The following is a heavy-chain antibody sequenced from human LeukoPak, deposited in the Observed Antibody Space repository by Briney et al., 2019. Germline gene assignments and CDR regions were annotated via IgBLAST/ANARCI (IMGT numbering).Heavy chain of an antibody. CDR1: TVSVTSYY. V-gene: IGHV4-59*02. D-gene: IGHD3-10*01. CDR2: IYYSGST. J-gene: IGHJ5*02. CDR3: ARGRRNSDYYGSGSPVSSWFDP. Sequence: PSETLSLTCTVSTVSVTSYYWTWIRQPPGKGLEWIGYIYYSGSTNYNPSLKGRVTISVDTSKNQFSLKVSSVTAADTAVYYCARGRRNSDYYGSGSPVSSWFDPWGQGTLVTVSS.